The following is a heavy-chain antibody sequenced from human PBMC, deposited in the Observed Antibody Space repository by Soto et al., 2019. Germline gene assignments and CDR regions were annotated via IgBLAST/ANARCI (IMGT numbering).Heavy chain of an antibody. CDR1: GGSISSYY. J-gene: IGHJ2*01. Sequence: QVQLQESGPGLVKPSETLSLTCTVSGGSISSYYWSWIRQPPGKGLGWIGYIYYSGSTNYNPPPKSRVTISVDTSKNKFSLKLSSVPAADTAVYYCARCNWYFDLWGRGTLVTVSS. CDR2: IYYSGST. CDR3: ARCNWYFDL. V-gene: IGHV4-59*08.